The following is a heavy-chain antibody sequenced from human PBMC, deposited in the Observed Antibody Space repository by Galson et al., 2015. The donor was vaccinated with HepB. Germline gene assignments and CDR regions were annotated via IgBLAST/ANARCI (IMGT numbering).Heavy chain of an antibody. CDR1: GGSISSGGYY. J-gene: IGHJ5*02. D-gene: IGHD4-17*01. V-gene: IGHV4-31*03. Sequence: TLSLTCTVSGGSISSGGYYWSWIRQHPGKGLEWIGYIYYSGSTYYNPSLKSRVTISVDTSKNQFSLKLSSVTAADTAVYYCARDRGSDYGDRGWFDPWGQGTLVTVSS. CDR3: ARDRGSDYGDRGWFDP. CDR2: IYYSGST.